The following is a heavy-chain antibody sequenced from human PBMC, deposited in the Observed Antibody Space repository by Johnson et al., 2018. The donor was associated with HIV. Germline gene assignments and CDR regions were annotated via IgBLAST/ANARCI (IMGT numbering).Heavy chain of an antibody. CDR3: AKYRQQLVRSAFDI. CDR1: GFTVSSNY. J-gene: IGHJ3*02. V-gene: IGHV3-7*01. Sequence: EVQLVESGGGVVQPGRSLRLSCAASGFTVSSNYMSWVRQAPGKGLEWVANIKQDGSERYYVDSLKGRFTISRDNAKNSLYLQMNSLRAEDTAVYYCAKYRQQLVRSAFDIWGQGTMVTVSS. CDR2: IKQDGSER. D-gene: IGHD6-13*01.